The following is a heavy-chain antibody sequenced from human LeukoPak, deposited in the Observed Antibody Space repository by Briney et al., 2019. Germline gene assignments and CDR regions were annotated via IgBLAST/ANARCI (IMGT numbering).Heavy chain of an antibody. J-gene: IGHJ4*02. D-gene: IGHD3-22*01. V-gene: IGHV3-74*01. CDR2: LKGDGSST. CDR3: ARPNYYDSTGNYYGIDY. Sequence: PGGSLRLSCAASGFTFRNYWMYWVRQAPGKGLVWVSRLKGDGSSTSYADSVKGRFTISRDNAKNTLYLQMNSLRAEDTAMYYCARPNYYDSTGNYYGIDYWGQGTLVTVSS. CDR1: GFTFRNYW.